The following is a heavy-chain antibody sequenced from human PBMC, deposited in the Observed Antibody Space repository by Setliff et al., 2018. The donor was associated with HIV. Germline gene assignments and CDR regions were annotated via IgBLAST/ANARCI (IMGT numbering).Heavy chain of an antibody. CDR1: GGSISNSSSY. CDR2: VYHSGTT. Sequence: KPSETLSLTCTVSGGSISNSSSYWGWIRQPPGKRLEWIGSVYHSGTTYYNPSLKSRVTISVDMSNNQFSLKVTSVTAADTAVHYCMRGRSITIFGVAYFDFWGQGTQVTVSS. CDR3: MRGRSITIFGVAYFDF. D-gene: IGHD3-3*01. V-gene: IGHV4-39*07. J-gene: IGHJ4*02.